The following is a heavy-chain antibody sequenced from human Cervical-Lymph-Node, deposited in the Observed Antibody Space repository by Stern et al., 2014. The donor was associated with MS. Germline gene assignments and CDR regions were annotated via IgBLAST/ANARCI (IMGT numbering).Heavy chain of an antibody. CDR3: ARDRSSGWTGELDY. J-gene: IGHJ4*02. CDR2: IHYDGNKR. V-gene: IGHV3-33*01. CDR1: GFTFSTYG. Sequence: QVQLVQSGGGVVQPGTSLRLSCAASGFTFSTYGVHWVRQAPGKGLEWVAVIHYDGNKRYYGDSVKGRLTISRDNSKNTLYLQMDSLRAEDTAVYYCARDRSSGWTGELDYWGQGTLVIVSS. D-gene: IGHD6-19*01.